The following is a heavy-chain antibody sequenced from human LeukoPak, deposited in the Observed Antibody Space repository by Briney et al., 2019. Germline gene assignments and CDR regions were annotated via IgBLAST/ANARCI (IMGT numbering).Heavy chain of an antibody. CDR1: GFTFSNSD. J-gene: IGHJ6*03. Sequence: GGSLRLSCTASGFTFSNSDMNWVRQAPGKGLEWVPYISSSSSTIYYADSVKGRFTISRDNAKNSLYLQMNSLRAEDTAVYYCARDIAGYADYMDVWGKGTTVTVSS. CDR2: ISSSSSTI. D-gene: IGHD1-1*01. V-gene: IGHV3-48*01. CDR3: ARDIAGYADYMDV.